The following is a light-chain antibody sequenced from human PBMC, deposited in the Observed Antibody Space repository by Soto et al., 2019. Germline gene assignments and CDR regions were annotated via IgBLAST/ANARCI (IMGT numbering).Light chain of an antibody. CDR3: QQYNNWPPA. V-gene: IGKV3-11*01. CDR1: QSISTN. J-gene: IGKJ4*01. Sequence: EIVLTQSPSTLSLSPGDRATLSCRASQSISTNLTWYQQTPGQAPRLLIYAASNRATGIPARFSGSGSGTDFTLTISSLQSEDFAVYYCQQYNNWPPAFGGGTKVDIK. CDR2: AAS.